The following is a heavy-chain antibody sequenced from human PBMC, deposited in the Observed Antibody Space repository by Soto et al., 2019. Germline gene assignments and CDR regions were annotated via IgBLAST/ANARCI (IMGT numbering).Heavy chain of an antibody. CDR2: IYYSGIT. Sequence: SETLSLTCTVSGVSISSYYWSWIRQPPGKGLEWIAYIYYSGITDYNPPLKSRVTISVDTSKNQFSLKLSSVTAADTAVYYCARVYDFWSGYYWFDPWGQGTQVTVSS. CDR3: ARVYDFWSGYYWFDP. V-gene: IGHV4-59*01. D-gene: IGHD3-3*01. CDR1: GVSISSYY. J-gene: IGHJ5*02.